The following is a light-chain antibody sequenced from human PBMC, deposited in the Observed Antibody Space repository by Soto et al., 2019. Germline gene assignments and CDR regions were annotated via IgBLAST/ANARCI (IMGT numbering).Light chain of an antibody. CDR1: SSNIANNF. CDR3: ATWDSTLTAVV. J-gene: IGLJ3*02. CDR2: ENN. V-gene: IGLV1-51*02. Sequence: QSVLTQPPSVSAAPGQKVTISCSGSSSNIANNFVSWYQQLPGTAPKLLIYENNKRPSGIPDRFSGSKSGTSATLGITGLQTGDEADYYCATWDSTLTAVVFGGGTKLTVL.